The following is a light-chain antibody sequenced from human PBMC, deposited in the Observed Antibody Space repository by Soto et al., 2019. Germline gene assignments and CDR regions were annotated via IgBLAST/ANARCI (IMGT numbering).Light chain of an antibody. CDR3: QQYGSSYT. V-gene: IGKV3-20*01. CDR1: QSFSSSY. J-gene: IGKJ2*01. CDR2: GAS. Sequence: IVLTQSPGTLPLSPGERATLSCRASQSFSSSYLAWYQLKPGQAPRLLIYGASSRATGIPDRFSGSGSRTDLTLTISILAPEDFAVYYCQQYGSSYTFGQGTKLEIK.